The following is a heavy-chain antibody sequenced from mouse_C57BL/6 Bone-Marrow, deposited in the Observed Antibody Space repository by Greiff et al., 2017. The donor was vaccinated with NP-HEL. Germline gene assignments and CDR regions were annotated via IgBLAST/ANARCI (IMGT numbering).Heavy chain of an antibody. CDR2: IHPNSGST. V-gene: IGHV1-64*01. D-gene: IGHD1-1*01. J-gene: IGHJ2*01. CDR3: AATVSFDY. Sequence: QVQLQQPGAELVKPGASVKLSCKASGYTFTSYWMHWVKQRPGQGLEWIGMIHPNSGSTNYNETFKSKATLTVDKSSSTAYMQLSSRTSEDSAVYYCAATVSFDYWGQGTTLTVSS. CDR1: GYTFTSYW.